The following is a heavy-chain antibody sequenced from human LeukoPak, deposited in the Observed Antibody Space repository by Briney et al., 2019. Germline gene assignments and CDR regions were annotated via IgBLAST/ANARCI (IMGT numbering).Heavy chain of an antibody. D-gene: IGHD6-13*01. Sequence: GASVKVSCKASGYTFTSYAMHWVRQAPGQRLEWMGWINAGNGNTKYSQKFQGRVTITRDTSASTAYMELSSLRSEDTGVYYCARAGRGDLQQLDYWGQGTLVTVSS. CDR2: INAGNGNT. CDR1: GYTFTSYA. J-gene: IGHJ4*02. CDR3: ARAGRGDLQQLDY. V-gene: IGHV1-3*01.